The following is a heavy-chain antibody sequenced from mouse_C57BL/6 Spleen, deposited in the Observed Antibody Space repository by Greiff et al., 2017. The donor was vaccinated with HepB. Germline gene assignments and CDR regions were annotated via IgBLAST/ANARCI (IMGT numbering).Heavy chain of an antibody. CDR3: ARRNYYGSSWFAY. J-gene: IGHJ3*01. CDR1: GFTFSSYG. Sequence: EVKLQESGGDLVKPGGSLKLSCAASGFTFSSYGMSWVRQTPDKRLEWVATISSGGSYTYYPDSVKGRFTISRDNAKNTLYLQMSSLKSEDTAMYYCARRNYYGSSWFAYWGQGTLVTVSA. CDR2: ISSGGSYT. V-gene: IGHV5-6*02. D-gene: IGHD1-1*01.